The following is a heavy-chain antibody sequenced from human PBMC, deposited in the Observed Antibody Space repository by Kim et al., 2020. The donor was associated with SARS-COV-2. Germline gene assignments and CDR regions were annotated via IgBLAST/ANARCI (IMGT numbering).Heavy chain of an antibody. Sequence: GGSLRLSCAASGFTFSSYSMNWVRQAPGKGLEWVSSISSRSSYIYYADSVKGRFTISRDNAKDSLYLQMNSLRAEDTAVYYCARVHGWSPAGDFDSWGQGTLVTVSS. CDR3: ARVHGWSPAGDFDS. J-gene: IGHJ4*02. CDR1: GFTFSSYS. D-gene: IGHD2-2*01. V-gene: IGHV3-21*01. CDR2: ISSRSSYI.